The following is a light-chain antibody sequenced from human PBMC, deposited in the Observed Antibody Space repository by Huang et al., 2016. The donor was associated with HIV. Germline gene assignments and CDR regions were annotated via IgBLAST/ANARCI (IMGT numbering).Light chain of an antibody. CDR2: GAV. Sequence: DIQMTQSPSSLSASIGDNVTITCRASLGIVTSLAWYHQQPGKAPKLLLYGAVNLEGGVPSRFSGSGSGTDYTLTIRNLQPEDFATYYCQQYYSSPWTFGQGTRVEV. V-gene: IGKV1-NL1*01. CDR1: LGIVTS. CDR3: QQYYSSPWT. J-gene: IGKJ1*01.